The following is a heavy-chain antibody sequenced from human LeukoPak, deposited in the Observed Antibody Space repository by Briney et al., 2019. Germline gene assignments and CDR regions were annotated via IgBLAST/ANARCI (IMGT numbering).Heavy chain of an antibody. D-gene: IGHD2-15*01. Sequence: GGSLRLCCAASGFTFSSYSMTWVRQAPGKGLEWVSSISSSSSYIYYADSVKGRLTISRDNDKNSLYLQMNSLRADDSAVYYCARSGRYCSGGSCQTRAFDYWGQGTLVTVSS. CDR2: ISSSSSYI. CDR3: ARSGRYCSGGSCQTRAFDY. J-gene: IGHJ4*02. CDR1: GFTFSSYS. V-gene: IGHV3-21*01.